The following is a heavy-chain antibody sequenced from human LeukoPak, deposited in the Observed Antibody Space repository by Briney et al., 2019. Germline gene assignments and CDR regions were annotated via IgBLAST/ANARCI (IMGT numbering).Heavy chain of an antibody. Sequence: GGSLRLSCAASGFTFSSYEMNWVRQAPGKGLEWVSYISCSGSTIYYADSVKGRFTISRDNAKNSLYLQMNSLRAEDTAVYYCARESGMAGLRDYYGMDVWGQGTTVTVSS. D-gene: IGHD1-26*01. CDR1: GFTFSSYE. CDR2: ISCSGSTI. CDR3: ARESGMAGLRDYYGMDV. J-gene: IGHJ6*02. V-gene: IGHV3-48*03.